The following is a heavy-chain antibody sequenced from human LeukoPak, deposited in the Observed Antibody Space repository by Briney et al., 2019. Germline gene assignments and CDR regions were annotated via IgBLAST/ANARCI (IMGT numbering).Heavy chain of an antibody. CDR1: GFIFRNHW. CDR3: ARDRQIAY. CDR2: IKQDGSEK. J-gene: IGHJ4*02. V-gene: IGHV3-7*01. Sequence: PGGSLRLSCAASGFIFRNHWMSWVRQAPGQGLEWVANIKQDGSEKHYVDSVKGRFTISRDNAKNSLYLQMNSLRAEDTAVYYCARDRQIAYWGQGTLVTVSS.